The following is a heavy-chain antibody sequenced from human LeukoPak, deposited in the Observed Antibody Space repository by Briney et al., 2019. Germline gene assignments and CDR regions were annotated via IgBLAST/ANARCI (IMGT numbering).Heavy chain of an antibody. CDR1: GVTFSSEA. D-gene: IGHD1-26*01. J-gene: IGHJ4*02. V-gene: IGHV3-23*01. CDR3: ARSRPGWSYHY. CDR2: SSGRGGST. Sequence: GGTLRLSCAASGVTFSSEAMSWVGQAPGKGLERVSDSSGRGGSTYYADSAKGRFTISRDNSKNTLYLQMKRRRAEDTAVYYGARSRPGWSYHYGGQGTLVTVST.